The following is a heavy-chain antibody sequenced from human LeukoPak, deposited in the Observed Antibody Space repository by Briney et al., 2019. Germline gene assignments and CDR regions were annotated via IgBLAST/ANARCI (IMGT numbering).Heavy chain of an antibody. J-gene: IGHJ5*02. D-gene: IGHD4-17*01. CDR2: IYYSGST. CDR1: GGSIISYY. Sequence: SETLSLTCTVSGGSIISYYSSWIRQPPGRGPEWIGYIYYSGSTNYNPSPKSRVTISVDTSKTQFSLKLRSVTAADTAVYYCAKTRLSYGDSKWFDPWGQGILVTVSS. V-gene: IGHV4-59*08. CDR3: AKTRLSYGDSKWFDP.